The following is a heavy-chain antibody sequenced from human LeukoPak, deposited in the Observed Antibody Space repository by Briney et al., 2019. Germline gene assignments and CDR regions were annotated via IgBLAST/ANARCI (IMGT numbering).Heavy chain of an antibody. CDR2: ITTSRDQ. J-gene: IGHJ4*02. V-gene: IGHV3-21*06. CDR1: GFIFSDYS. Sequence: LGGSLRLSCAASGFIFSDYSMGWVRQAPGKGLEWVSSITTSRDQYHADSVKGRFTVSRDNAKSSVYLQMDSLRADDTAVYYCARDSYCPNDVCYDYWGQGVLVTVS. CDR3: ARDSYCPNDVCYDY. D-gene: IGHD2-8*01.